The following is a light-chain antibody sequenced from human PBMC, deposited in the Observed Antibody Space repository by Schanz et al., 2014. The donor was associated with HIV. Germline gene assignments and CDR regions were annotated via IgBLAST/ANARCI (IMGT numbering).Light chain of an antibody. CDR2: NRY. Sequence: QSVLTQPPSASGAPGQRGTISCFVSSSNIGSNAVNWLQHLPGTAPKLLIYNRYHRPSGVPDRFSGSGSGTSASLAISGLQSDDEADYYCTTWDDSLNGWVFGGGTKLTVL. CDR1: SSNIGSNA. V-gene: IGLV1-44*01. CDR3: TTWDDSLNGWV. J-gene: IGLJ3*02.